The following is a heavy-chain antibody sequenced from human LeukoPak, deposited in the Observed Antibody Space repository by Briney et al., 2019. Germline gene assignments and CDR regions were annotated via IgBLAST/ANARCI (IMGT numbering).Heavy chain of an antibody. V-gene: IGHV3-74*01. CDR3: ARDLNWLLFDY. J-gene: IGHJ4*02. Sequence: GGSLRLSCAASGFTFSAYWMHWVRQAPGKGLCWVSRVKYDGSTTTYADSVRGRFTISRDNAKNILYLQMNSLRVEDTAVYYCARDLNWLLFDYWGQGTLVTVSS. CDR1: GFTFSAYW. D-gene: IGHD3-9*01. CDR2: VKYDGSTT.